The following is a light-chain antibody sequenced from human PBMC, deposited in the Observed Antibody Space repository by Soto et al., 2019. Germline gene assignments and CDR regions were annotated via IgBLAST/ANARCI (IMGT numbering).Light chain of an antibody. CDR1: QSVSSN. CDR3: QQYNNWPSAT. CDR2: DAS. Sequence: EIVITQSPATLSVSPGESATLSCRASQSVSSNLAWHQQTPGQAPRILMYDASTRANGISARFSGSGSGTELNLTISSLQSEDFGFYDCQQYNNWPSATFGGGTKVDIK. J-gene: IGKJ4*01. V-gene: IGKV3-15*01.